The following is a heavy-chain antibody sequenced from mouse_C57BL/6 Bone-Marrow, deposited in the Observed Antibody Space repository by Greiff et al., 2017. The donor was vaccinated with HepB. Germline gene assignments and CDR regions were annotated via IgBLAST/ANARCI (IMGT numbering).Heavy chain of an antibody. J-gene: IGHJ2*01. CDR3: ARFYGSSYEVYYFDY. V-gene: IGHV1-19*01. Sequence: SGPVLVKPGASVKMSCKASGYTFTDYYMNWVKQSHGKSLEWIGVINPYNGGTSYNQKFKGKATLTVDKSSSTAYMELNSLTSEDSAVYYCARFYGSSYEVYYFDYWGQGTTLTVSS. CDR2: INPYNGGT. CDR1: GYTFTDYY. D-gene: IGHD1-1*01.